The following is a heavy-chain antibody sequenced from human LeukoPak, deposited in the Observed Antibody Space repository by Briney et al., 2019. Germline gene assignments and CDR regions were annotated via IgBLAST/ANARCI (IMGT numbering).Heavy chain of an antibody. CDR2: INPSGDFR. CDR3: ARDYSGDWEQITGWWLDP. D-gene: IGHD1-20*01. CDR1: GYTFTNYY. J-gene: IGHJ5*02. V-gene: IGHV1-46*01. Sequence: ASVRVSCKASGYTFTNYYMHWVRQAPGQGLEWMAIINPSGDFRSYAQQFQGRVTVTREMSTRTVYMELSDLTPEDTAVYYCARDYSGDWEQITGWWLDPWGQGTRVIVSS.